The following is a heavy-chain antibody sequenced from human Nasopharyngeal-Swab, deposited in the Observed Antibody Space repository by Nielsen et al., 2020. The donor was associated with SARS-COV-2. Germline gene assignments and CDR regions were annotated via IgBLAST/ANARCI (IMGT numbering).Heavy chain of an antibody. Sequence: GGSLRLSCAASGFTFSSYGMHWVRQAPGKGLEWVAVIWYDGSNKYYADSVKGRLSISRDNSKHTLYLQMNSLRAEDTAVYYCARESGDYGGIDYWGQGTLVTVSS. CDR3: ARESGDYGGIDY. CDR1: GFTFSSYG. V-gene: IGHV3-33*01. D-gene: IGHD4-23*01. CDR2: IWYDGSNK. J-gene: IGHJ4*02.